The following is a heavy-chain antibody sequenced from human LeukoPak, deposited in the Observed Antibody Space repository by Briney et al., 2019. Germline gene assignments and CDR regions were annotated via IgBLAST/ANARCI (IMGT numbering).Heavy chain of an antibody. CDR3: ARLLYPPTSALEPLFDY. CDR1: GGSISSGDYY. J-gene: IGHJ4*02. CDR2: IYYSGST. V-gene: IGHV4-30-4*01. Sequence: SQTLSLTCTVSGGSISSGDYYWSWIRQPPGKGLEWIGYIYYSGSTYYNPSLKSRVTISVDTSKNQFSLKLSSVTAADTAVYYCARLLYPPTSALEPLFDYWGQGTLVTVSS. D-gene: IGHD2-2*02.